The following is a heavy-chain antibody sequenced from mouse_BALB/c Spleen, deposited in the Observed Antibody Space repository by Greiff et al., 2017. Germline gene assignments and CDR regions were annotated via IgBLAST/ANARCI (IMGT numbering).Heavy chain of an antibody. V-gene: IGHV5-12-1*01. CDR1: GFAFSSYD. J-gene: IGHJ2*01. Sequence: EVKVVESGGGLVKPGGSLKLSCAASGFAFSSYDMSWVRQTPEKRLEWVAYISSGGGSTYYPDTVKGRFTISRDNAKNTLYLQMSSLKSEDTAMYYCARHGGFTTAFFDYWGQGTTLTVSS. CDR2: ISSGGGST. CDR3: ARHGGFTTAFFDY. D-gene: IGHD1-2*01.